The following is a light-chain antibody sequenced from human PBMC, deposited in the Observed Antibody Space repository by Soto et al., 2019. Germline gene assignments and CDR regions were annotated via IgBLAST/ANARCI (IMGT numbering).Light chain of an antibody. CDR2: HAS. J-gene: IGKJ5*01. CDR3: QQYNNWPPIT. V-gene: IGKV1-5*01. CDR1: QSISNW. Sequence: DIQMTQSPSTLPTSXGYRVTIPXXXSQSISNWLAWYQQKPGTAPKVLIYHASNLQSGVPSRFSGSGSGTEFTLTISSLQSEDFAVYYCQQYNNWPPITFGQGTRLEIK.